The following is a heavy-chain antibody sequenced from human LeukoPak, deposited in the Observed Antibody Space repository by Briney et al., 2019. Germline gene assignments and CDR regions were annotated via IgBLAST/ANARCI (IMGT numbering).Heavy chain of an antibody. D-gene: IGHD2-2*01. CDR2: IYYSGST. CDR1: GGSISSYY. J-gene: IGHJ6*02. Sequence: SETLSLTCTVSGGSISSYYWSWIRQPPGKGLEWIGYIYYSGSTNYNPSLKSRVTISVDTSKNQFSLKLSSVTAADTAVYYCARHRGAYCSSTSCYSPPYYGMDVWGQGTTVTVSS. CDR3: ARHRGAYCSSTSCYSPPYYGMDV. V-gene: IGHV4-59*08.